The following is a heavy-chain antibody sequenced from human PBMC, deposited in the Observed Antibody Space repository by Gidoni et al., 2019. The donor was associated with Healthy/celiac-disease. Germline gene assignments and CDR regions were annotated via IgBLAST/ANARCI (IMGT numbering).Heavy chain of an antibody. CDR2: IYYSGST. Sequence: QLQLQESGPGLVKHSETLALTCTVSGGSISSSSYYWGWIRQPPGKGLEWIGSIYYSGSTYYNPSLKSRVTISVDTSKTHFSLKLSSVTAADTAVYYCARQRPPWGSGIPPQGAWFDPWGQGTLVTVSS. CDR3: ARQRPPWGSGIPPQGAWFDP. J-gene: IGHJ5*02. D-gene: IGHD3-10*01. CDR1: GGSISSSSYY. V-gene: IGHV4-39*01.